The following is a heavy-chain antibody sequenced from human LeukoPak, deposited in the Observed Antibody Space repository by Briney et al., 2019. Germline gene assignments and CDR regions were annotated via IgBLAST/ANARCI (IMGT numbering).Heavy chain of an antibody. J-gene: IGHJ4*02. D-gene: IGHD3-10*01. CDR2: IYYSGST. CDR3: ARLGEGFDY. CDR1: GGSISSSSYY. Sequence: PSETLSLTCTVSGGSISSSSYYWGWIRQPPGKGLEWLGSIYYSGSTYYNPSLKSRVTISVDTSKNQFSLKLSSVTAADTAVYYCARLGEGFDYWGQGTLVTVSS. V-gene: IGHV4-39*01.